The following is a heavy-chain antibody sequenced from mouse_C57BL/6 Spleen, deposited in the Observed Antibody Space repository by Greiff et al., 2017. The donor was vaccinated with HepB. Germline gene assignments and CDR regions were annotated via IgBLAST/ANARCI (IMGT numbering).Heavy chain of an antibody. CDR1: GFTFSDYG. CDR2: ISSGSSTI. D-gene: IGHD2-1*01. CDR3: ARHYYGNYFDV. J-gene: IGHJ1*03. V-gene: IGHV5-17*01. Sequence: EVKLQESGGGLVKPGGSLKLSCAASGFTFSDYGMHWVRQAPEKGLEWVAYISSGSSTIYYADTVKGRFTISRDNAKNTLFLQMTSLRSEDTAMYYCARHYYGNYFDVWGTGTTVTVSS.